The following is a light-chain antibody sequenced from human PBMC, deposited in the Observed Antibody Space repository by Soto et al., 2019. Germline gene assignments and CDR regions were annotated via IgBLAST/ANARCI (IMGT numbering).Light chain of an antibody. Sequence: IVMTQSPATLPVSPGERATLSCRASQSVSNNYLAWYQQKPGQAPRLLIYGASNRATGIPDRFSGSGSGTDFTLTISRLEPEDFAVYYCQQYGSSGTCGQGTKGDIK. CDR2: GAS. CDR1: QSVSNNY. V-gene: IGKV3-20*01. J-gene: IGKJ1*01. CDR3: QQYGSSGT.